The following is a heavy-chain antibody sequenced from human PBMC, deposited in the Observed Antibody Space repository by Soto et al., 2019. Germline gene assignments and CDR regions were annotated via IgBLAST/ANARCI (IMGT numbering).Heavy chain of an antibody. D-gene: IGHD6-19*01. J-gene: IGHJ4*02. V-gene: IGHV3-23*01. CDR2: ISGSGGST. CDR3: AKDLLIGSSGWPGY. Sequence: PGGSLRLSCAASGFTFSSYAMSWVRQAPGKGLEWVSAISGSGGSTYYADSVKGRFTISRDNSKNTLYLQMNSLRAEDTAVYYCAKDLLIGSSGWPGYWGQGTLVTVSS. CDR1: GFTFSSYA.